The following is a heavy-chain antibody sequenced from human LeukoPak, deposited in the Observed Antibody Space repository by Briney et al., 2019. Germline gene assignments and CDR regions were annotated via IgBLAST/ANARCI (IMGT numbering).Heavy chain of an antibody. J-gene: IGHJ3*02. CDR3: ARGNAHAFDI. CDR1: GFTLSSYW. D-gene: IGHD1-1*01. V-gene: IGHV3-74*01. Sequence: PGGSLRLSCAASGFTLSSYWMHWVRQAPGRGLVWVSRINSDGSSTTYADSVKGRFTISRDNAKNTLYLQMNSLRAEDTAVYYCARGNAHAFDIWGQGTMVTVSS. CDR2: INSDGSST.